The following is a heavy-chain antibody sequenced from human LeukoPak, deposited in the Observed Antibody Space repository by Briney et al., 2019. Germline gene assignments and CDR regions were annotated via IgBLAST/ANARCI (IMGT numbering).Heavy chain of an antibody. CDR3: AKGGYYDSSGYYPFDY. V-gene: IGHV3-30*02. Sequence: GGSLRLSCAASGFTFSSYGMHWVRQAPGKGLEWVAFIRYDGSNKYYADSVKGRFTISRDNSKNTLYLQMNSLRAEDTAVYCCAKGGYYDSSGYYPFDYWGQGTLVTVSS. D-gene: IGHD3-22*01. CDR2: IRYDGSNK. CDR1: GFTFSSYG. J-gene: IGHJ4*02.